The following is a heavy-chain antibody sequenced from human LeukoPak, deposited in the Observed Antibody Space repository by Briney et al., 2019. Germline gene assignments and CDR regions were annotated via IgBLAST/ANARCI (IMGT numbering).Heavy chain of an antibody. CDR2: VIPTLEIA. V-gene: IGHV1-69*04. Sequence: SVTVSCKASGANFSTSSFSRVRQAPGQGLEWMGRVIPTLEIAHYAQKFQGRVTITADKSTSTTYMELSSLRSEDTAIHFCARVVYHDSSPYFARSIPTADYWGQGTLVTVSS. D-gene: IGHD3-22*01. CDR1: GANFSTSS. CDR3: ARVVYHDSSPYFARSIPTADY. J-gene: IGHJ4*02.